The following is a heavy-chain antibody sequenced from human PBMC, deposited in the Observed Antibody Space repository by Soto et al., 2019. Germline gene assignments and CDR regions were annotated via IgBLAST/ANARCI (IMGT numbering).Heavy chain of an antibody. V-gene: IGHV1-18*01. Sequence: ASVKVSCKASGYTFTRYGISWVRQAPGQGLEWMGWISGYNGDTNYAQKFQDRVSMTIDTSTGTAYMELRSLTSDDTAVYYCAKNGQPPYYYYGLDVWG. D-gene: IGHD2-8*01. CDR3: AKNGQPPYYYYGLDV. CDR1: GYTFTRYG. CDR2: ISGYNGDT. J-gene: IGHJ6*02.